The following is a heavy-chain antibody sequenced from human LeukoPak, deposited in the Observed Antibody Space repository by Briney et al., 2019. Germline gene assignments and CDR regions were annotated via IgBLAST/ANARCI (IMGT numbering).Heavy chain of an antibody. CDR2: ISAYNGNT. J-gene: IGHJ6*03. D-gene: IGHD2-2*01. V-gene: IGHV1-18*01. CDR1: GYTFTSYG. CDR3: ARHAGYCSSTSCPYYYYYMDV. Sequence: ASVKVSCKASGYTFTSYGISWVRQAPGQGLEWMGWISAYNGNTNYAQKLQGRVTMTTDTSTSTAYMELRSLRSDDTAVYYCARHAGYCSSTSCPYYYYYMDVWGKGITVTISS.